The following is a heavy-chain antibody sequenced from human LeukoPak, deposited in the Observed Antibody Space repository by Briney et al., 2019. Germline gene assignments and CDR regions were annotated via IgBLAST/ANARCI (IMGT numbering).Heavy chain of an antibody. J-gene: IGHJ5*02. D-gene: IGHD6-19*01. CDR2: IYYSGST. Sequence: SETLSPTCTVSGGSISSYYWSWIRQPPGKGLEWIGYIYYSGSTNYNPSLKSRVTISVDTSKNQFSLKLSSVTAADTAVYYCATHSSGWSGDWFDPWGQGTLVTVSS. V-gene: IGHV4-59*01. CDR1: GGSISSYY. CDR3: ATHSSGWSGDWFDP.